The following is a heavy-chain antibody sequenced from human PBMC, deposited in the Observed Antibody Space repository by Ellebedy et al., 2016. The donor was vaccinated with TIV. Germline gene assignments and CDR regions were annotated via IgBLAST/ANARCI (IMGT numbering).Heavy chain of an antibody. CDR1: GYNFGGFW. V-gene: IGHV5-51*01. CDR2: IHPDNSNI. Sequence: GESLKISCQGSGYNFGGFWIGWVRQMPGKGLEWMGIIHPDNSNISYGPSFRGQVSISVDKSSSTVYLQWRSLRASDSVMYYCVRQAFTAATLPLVYYDPWGQGTLVTVSS. J-gene: IGHJ5*02. D-gene: IGHD1-26*01. CDR3: VRQAFTAATLPLVYYDP.